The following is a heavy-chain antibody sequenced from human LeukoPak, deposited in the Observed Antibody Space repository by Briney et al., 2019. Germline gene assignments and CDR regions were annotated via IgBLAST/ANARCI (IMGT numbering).Heavy chain of an antibody. CDR3: ARDRDSSGDHYYGMDV. J-gene: IGHJ6*02. Sequence: GGSLRLSCAASGFTFSSYAMNWVRQAPGKGLEWVSSISRGSDHIFYADSMKGRFTISRDNAKNSLYLQMNSLGAEDTAVYYCARDRDSSGDHYYGMDVWGQGTTVTVSS. V-gene: IGHV3-21*01. CDR1: GFTFSSYA. D-gene: IGHD6-19*01. CDR2: ISRGSDHI.